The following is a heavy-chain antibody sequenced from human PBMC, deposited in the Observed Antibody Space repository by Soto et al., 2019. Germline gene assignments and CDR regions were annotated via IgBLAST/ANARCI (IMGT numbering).Heavy chain of an antibody. J-gene: IGHJ4*02. CDR1: GYSFTSYW. CDR2: IYPGDSDT. D-gene: IGHD6-19*01. CDR3: ARKKYSSGWGSLDY. Sequence: GGSLRLSCKGSGYSFTSYWIGWVRQMPGKGLEWMGIIYPGDSDTRYSPSFQGQVTISADKSISTAYLQWSSLKASDTAMYYCARKKYSSGWGSLDYWGQGTLVTVSS. V-gene: IGHV5-51*01.